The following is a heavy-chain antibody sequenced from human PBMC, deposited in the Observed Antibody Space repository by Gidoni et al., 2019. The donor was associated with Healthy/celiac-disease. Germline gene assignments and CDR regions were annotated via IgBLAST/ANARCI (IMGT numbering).Heavy chain of an antibody. D-gene: IGHD3-3*01. CDR1: GYSVTSYW. V-gene: IGHV5-10-1*03. CDR3: ARMGDYDFWSGYYGWFDP. Sequence: EVQLVQSGAEAKKPGESLRISCKGSGYSVTSYWISWVRQMPGKGLEWMGRIDPSDSYTNYSPSFQGHVTSSADKSISTAYLQWSSLKASDTAMYYCARMGDYDFWSGYYGWFDPWGLGTLVTVSS. J-gene: IGHJ5*02. CDR2: IDPSDSYT.